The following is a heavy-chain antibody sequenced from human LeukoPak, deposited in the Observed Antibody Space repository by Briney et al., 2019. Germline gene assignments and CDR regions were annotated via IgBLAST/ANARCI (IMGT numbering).Heavy chain of an antibody. J-gene: IGHJ4*02. CDR1: GYTFTSYD. V-gene: IGHV1-8*01. CDR2: MNPNSGNT. Sequence: ASVKVSCKASGYTFTSYDINWVRQATGQGLEWMGWMNPNSGNTGYAQRFQGRVTMTRNTSISTAYMELSSLRSEDTAVYYCSRLAPWYSCSQRSGFDYWGREPLVTVSS. D-gene: IGHD6-6*01. CDR3: SRLAPWYSCSQRSGFDY.